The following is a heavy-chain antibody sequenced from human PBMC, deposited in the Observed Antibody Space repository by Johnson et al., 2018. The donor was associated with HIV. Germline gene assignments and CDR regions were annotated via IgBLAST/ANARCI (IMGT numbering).Heavy chain of an antibody. V-gene: IGHV3-66*01. CDR1: GLTFTNAY. J-gene: IGHJ3*02. CDR3: ASEVRGVLDI. D-gene: IGHD3-10*01. Sequence: VQLVESEGGLVKPGESFRLSCEVSGLTFTNAYMSWVRQAPGKGLEWVSVIYRGGSTYYADSVKGRFTISRDNSKNTLYLQMNSLRVEDTAVYYCASEVRGVLDIWGQGTMVTVSS. CDR2: IYRGGST.